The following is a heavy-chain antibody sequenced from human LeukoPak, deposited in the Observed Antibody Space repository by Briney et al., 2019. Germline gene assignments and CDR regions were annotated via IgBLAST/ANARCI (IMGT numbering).Heavy chain of an antibody. V-gene: IGHV3-7*01. CDR2: IKQDGSEK. D-gene: IGHD6-13*01. CDR1: GFTFSSYW. Sequence: GGSLRLSCAASGFTFSSYWMSWVRQAPGKGLEWVANIKQDGSEKYYVDSVKGRFTISRDNAKNSLYLRMNSLRAEDTAVYYCAREKGSSSWDYYYMDVWGKGTTVTVSS. J-gene: IGHJ6*03. CDR3: AREKGSSSWDYYYMDV.